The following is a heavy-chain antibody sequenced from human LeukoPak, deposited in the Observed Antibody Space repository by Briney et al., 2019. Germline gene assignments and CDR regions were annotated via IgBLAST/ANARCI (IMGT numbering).Heavy chain of an antibody. CDR3: ARGDRWLDPNGFDY. J-gene: IGHJ4*02. V-gene: IGHV3-7*01. D-gene: IGHD6-19*01. CDR2: IKQDGSEK. Sequence: GGSLRLSCAASGFTFSSYWMSWVRRAPGKGLEWVANIKQDGSEKYYVDSVKGRFTISRDNAKNSLYLQMNSLRAEDTAVYYCARGDRWLDPNGFDYWGQGTLVTVSS. CDR1: GFTFSSYW.